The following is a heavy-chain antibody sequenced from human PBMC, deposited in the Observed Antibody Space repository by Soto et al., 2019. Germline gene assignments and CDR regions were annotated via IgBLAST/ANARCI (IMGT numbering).Heavy chain of an antibody. Sequence: PGGSLRLSCAASGFTFSNAWMNWVRQAPGKGLEWVGRIKSKTDGGTTDYAAPVKGRFTISRDDSKNTLYLQMNSLKTEDTAVYYCTTRNYYDSSGYYFYAFDIWGQGTMVTVSS. CDR3: TTRNYYDSSGYYFYAFDI. CDR2: IKSKTDGGTT. J-gene: IGHJ3*02. D-gene: IGHD3-22*01. CDR1: GFTFSNAW. V-gene: IGHV3-15*07.